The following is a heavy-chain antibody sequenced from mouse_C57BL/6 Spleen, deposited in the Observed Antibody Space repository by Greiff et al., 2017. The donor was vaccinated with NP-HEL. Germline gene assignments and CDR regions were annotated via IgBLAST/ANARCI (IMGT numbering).Heavy chain of an antibody. D-gene: IGHD4-1*01. CDR2: IRSKSSNYAT. J-gene: IGHJ2*01. CDR1: GFTFNTYA. V-gene: IGHV10-3*01. CDR3: VREGWDEKRYYFDY. Sequence: EVKVVESGGGLVQPKGSLKLSCAASGFTFNTYAMHWVRQAPGKGLEWVARIRSKSSNYATYYAYSVKDRFTISRDDSQSMLYLQMNTLNTEDTAMYYCVREGWDEKRYYFDYWGQGTTLTVSS.